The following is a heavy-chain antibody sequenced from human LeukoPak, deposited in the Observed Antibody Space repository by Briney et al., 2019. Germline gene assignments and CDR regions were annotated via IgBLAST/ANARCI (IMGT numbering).Heavy chain of an antibody. V-gene: IGHV1-2*02. CDR2: INPNSGGT. J-gene: IGHJ4*02. D-gene: IGHD3-10*01. CDR3: ARDRRSMVRGVIGY. CDR1: GYTFTGHY. Sequence: VASVKLSCKASGYTFTGHYMHWVRQAPGQGLEWMGWINPNSGGTNYAQKFQGRVTMTRDTSISTAYMELSRLRSDDTAVYYCARDRRSMVRGVIGYWGQGTLVTVSS.